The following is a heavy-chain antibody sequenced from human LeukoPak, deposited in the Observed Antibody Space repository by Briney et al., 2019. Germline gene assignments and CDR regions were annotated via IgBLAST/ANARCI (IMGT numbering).Heavy chain of an antibody. CDR1: GDSISSYF. D-gene: IGHD6-6*01. J-gene: IGHJ4*02. CDR2: IYTSGST. V-gene: IGHV4-4*07. Sequence: SETLSLTCTVSGDSISSYFWSWMRQPAGKGLEWIGRIYTSGSTNYNPSLTSRVTMSVDTSKNQFSLKLISVTAADTAVYYCARETDELGRSLDYWGQGVPVTVSS. CDR3: ARETDELGRSLDY.